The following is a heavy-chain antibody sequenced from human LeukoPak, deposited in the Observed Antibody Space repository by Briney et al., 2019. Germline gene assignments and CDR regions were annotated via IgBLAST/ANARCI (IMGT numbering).Heavy chain of an antibody. J-gene: IGHJ4*02. Sequence: GESLKISCKGSGYSFTSYWIGWVRQMPGKGLEWMGIIYPGDSDTRYSPSFQGQVTISADKSISTAYLQWSSLKASDTAMYYCARSAPYCSSTICYQLDFDYWGQGTLVTVSS. V-gene: IGHV5-51*01. CDR1: GYSFTSYW. CDR3: ARSAPYCSSTICYQLDFDY. CDR2: IYPGDSDT. D-gene: IGHD2-2*01.